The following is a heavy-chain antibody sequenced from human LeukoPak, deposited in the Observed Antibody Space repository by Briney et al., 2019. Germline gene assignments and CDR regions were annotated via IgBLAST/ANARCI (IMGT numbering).Heavy chain of an antibody. CDR3: ARRQYCSSTSCPDNWFDP. V-gene: IGHV4-39*01. J-gene: IGHJ5*02. CDR1: GGSISSSSYY. CDR2: IYYSGST. Sequence: SETLSLTSTVSGGSISSSSYYWGWIRQPPGKGLEWIGSIYYSGSTYYNPSLKSRVTISVDTSKNQFSLKLSSVTAADTAVYYCARRQYCSSTSCPDNWFDPWGQGTLVTVSS. D-gene: IGHD2-2*01.